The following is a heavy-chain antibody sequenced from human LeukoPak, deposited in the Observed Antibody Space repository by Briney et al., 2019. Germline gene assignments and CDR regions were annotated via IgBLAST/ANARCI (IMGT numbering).Heavy chain of an antibody. V-gene: IGHV3-7*01. CDR1: GFTFSSYW. CDR2: IKQDGSEK. J-gene: IGHJ4*02. CDR3: AAGGNSDY. D-gene: IGHD4-23*01. Sequence: RGSPRLSCAASGFTFSSYWMSWVRQAHGKGLEWVANIKQDGSEKYYVDSVKGRFTISRGNAKNPLYLQMNSLRAEDTAVYYCAAGGNSDYWGQGTLVTVSS.